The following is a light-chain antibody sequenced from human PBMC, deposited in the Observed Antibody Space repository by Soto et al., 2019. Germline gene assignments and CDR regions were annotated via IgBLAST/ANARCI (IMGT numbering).Light chain of an antibody. Sequence: AIRMTQSPSSLSASTGDRVTITCRASQGISSYLASYQQKPGKAPKLLIYAASTLQSGVPSRFSGSGSGTDFTLTISCLQSEDFATYYCQQYYSYPPFTFGPGTKVDIK. V-gene: IGKV1-8*01. CDR2: AAS. CDR1: QGISSY. J-gene: IGKJ3*01. CDR3: QQYYSYPPFT.